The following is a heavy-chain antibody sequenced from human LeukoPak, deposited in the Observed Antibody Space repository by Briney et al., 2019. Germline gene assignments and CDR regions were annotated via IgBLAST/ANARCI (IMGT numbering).Heavy chain of an antibody. Sequence: SETLSLTCTVSGGSISSGSYYWSWIRQPAGKGLEWIGRIYTSGSTNYNPSLKSRVTVSIDTSKNQFSLKLSSVTAADTAVYYCARGSTRLQIDYWGQGTLVTVSS. J-gene: IGHJ4*02. CDR3: ARGSTRLQIDY. D-gene: IGHD2-2*01. CDR1: GGSISSGSYY. V-gene: IGHV4-61*02. CDR2: IYTSGST.